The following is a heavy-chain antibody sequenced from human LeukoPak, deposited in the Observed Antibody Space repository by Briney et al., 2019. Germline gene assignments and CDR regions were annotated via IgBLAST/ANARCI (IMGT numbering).Heavy chain of an antibody. Sequence: SQTLSLTCTVSGGSISSSSYYWGWIRQPPGKGLGWIGSIYYSGSTYYNPSLKSRVTISVDASKNQFSLKLSSVTAADTAVYYCARYGPCSSTSCLYYYGMDVWGQGTTVTVSS. CDR3: ARYGPCSSTSCLYYYGMDV. CDR1: GGSISSSSYY. D-gene: IGHD2-2*01. J-gene: IGHJ6*02. V-gene: IGHV4-39*07. CDR2: IYYSGST.